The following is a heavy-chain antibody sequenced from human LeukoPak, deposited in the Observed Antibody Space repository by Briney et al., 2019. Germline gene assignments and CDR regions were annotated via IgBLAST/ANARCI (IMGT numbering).Heavy chain of an antibody. D-gene: IGHD5-24*01. CDR1: GYTFASYD. V-gene: IGHV1-8*01. CDR2: MNPNSGNT. Sequence: ASVKVSCKASGYTFASYDINWLRQAPGQGLEWMGWMNPNSGNTGYPQKFQGRVTMTRNTSISTAYMELSSLISEDTAVYFCARGTRTRGDGTAGTFDYWGQGTLVTVSS. J-gene: IGHJ4*02. CDR3: ARGTRTRGDGTAGTFDY.